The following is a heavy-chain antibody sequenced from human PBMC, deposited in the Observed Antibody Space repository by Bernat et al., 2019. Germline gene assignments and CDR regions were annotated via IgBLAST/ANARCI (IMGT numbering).Heavy chain of an antibody. Sequence: QVQLVQSGAEVKKPGSSVKVSCKASGGTFSSYAISWVRQAPGQGLEWMGGIIPIFGTANYAQKFQGRVTITADKSTSTAYMELSSLRSEDTAVYYWARDKEGSSGGYYGMDVWGQGTTVTVSS. V-gene: IGHV1-69*06. D-gene: IGHD2-15*01. CDR2: IIPIFGTA. CDR3: ARDKEGSSGGYYGMDV. CDR1: GGTFSSYA. J-gene: IGHJ6*02.